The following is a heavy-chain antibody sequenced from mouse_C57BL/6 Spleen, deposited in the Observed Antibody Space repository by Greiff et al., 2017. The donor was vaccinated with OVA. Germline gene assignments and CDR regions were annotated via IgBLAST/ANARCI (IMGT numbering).Heavy chain of an antibody. V-gene: IGHV1-69*01. J-gene: IGHJ3*01. CDR2: IDPSDSYT. D-gene: IGHD1-2*01. CDR3: AIRPGCDY. CDR1: GYTFTSYW. Sequence: VQLQQPGAELVMPGASVKLSCKASGYTFTSYWMHWVKQRPGQGLEWIGEIDPSDSYTNYNQKFKGKATLTVDKSSSTAYMQLSSLTSEDSAVYYWAIRPGCDYWGQGTPVTVSA.